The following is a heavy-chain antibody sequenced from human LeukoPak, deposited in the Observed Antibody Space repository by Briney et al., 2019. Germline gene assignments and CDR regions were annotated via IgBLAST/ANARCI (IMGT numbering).Heavy chain of an antibody. CDR2: ISSSGSHI. Sequence: GGSLRLSCAASGFTFSSHSMNWVRQAPGKGLEWISSISSSGSHIFQVDSVKGRFTISRDNARHSLYLQMSSLRAEDTGVYYWASDDTGDLYIDYWGQGTLVTVSS. V-gene: IGHV3-21*01. CDR3: ASDDTGDLYIDY. D-gene: IGHD4-17*01. CDR1: GFTFSSHS. J-gene: IGHJ4*02.